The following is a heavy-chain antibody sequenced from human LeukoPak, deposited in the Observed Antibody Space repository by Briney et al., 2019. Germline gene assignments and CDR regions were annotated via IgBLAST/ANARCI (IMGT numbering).Heavy chain of an antibody. CDR2: IYYSGST. V-gene: IGHV4-59*08. CDR3: ARLPLAAAGRGYYYYYGMDV. CDR1: GGSISSYY. D-gene: IGHD6-13*01. Sequence: SETLSLTFTVSGGSISSYYWSWIRQPPGKGLEWIGYIYYSGSTNYNPSLKSRVTISVDTSKNQFSLKLSSVTAADTAVYYCARLPLAAAGRGYYYYYGMDVWGQGTTVTVSS. J-gene: IGHJ6*02.